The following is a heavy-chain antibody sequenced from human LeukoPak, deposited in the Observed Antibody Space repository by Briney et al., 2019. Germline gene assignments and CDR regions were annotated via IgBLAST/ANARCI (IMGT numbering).Heavy chain of an antibody. CDR2: IYSGGST. CDR3: ARDTDYYGSGRHGYFDH. CDR1: GLTISNNF. D-gene: IGHD3-10*01. V-gene: IGHV3-66*01. Sequence: PGGSLRLSCAASGLTISNNFMGWVRQAPGKGLEWVSLIYSGGSTYSADSVKGRLTISRDNSKNTLHLQMNSLRVEDTAVYYCARDTDYYGSGRHGYFDHWGQGTLVTVSS. J-gene: IGHJ1*01.